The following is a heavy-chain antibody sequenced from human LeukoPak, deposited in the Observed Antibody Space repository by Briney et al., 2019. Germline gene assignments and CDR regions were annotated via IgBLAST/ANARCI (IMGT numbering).Heavy chain of an antibody. CDR1: GFTFSSYA. V-gene: IGHV3-30-3*01. D-gene: IGHD5-12*01. CDR3: ASSGYSGYDHNDY. Sequence: GGSLRLSCAASGFTFSSYAMHWVRQAPGKGLEWVAVISYDGSNKYYADSVKGRFTISRDNSKNTLYLQMNSLRAEDTAVYYCASSGYSGYDHNDYWGQGTLVTVFS. J-gene: IGHJ4*02. CDR2: ISYDGSNK.